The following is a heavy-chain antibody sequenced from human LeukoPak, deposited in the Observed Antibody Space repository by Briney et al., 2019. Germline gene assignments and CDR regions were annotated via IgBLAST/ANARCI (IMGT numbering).Heavy chain of an antibody. V-gene: IGHV1-3*01. CDR1: GYTFTSYA. Sequence: ASVKVSCKASGYTFTSYAMHWVRQAPGQRLEWMGWINAGNGNTKYSQKFQGRVNITRDTSASTDYMELSSLRSEDTAVYYCARGGYYCSGGSCDFDYWGQGTLVTVSS. J-gene: IGHJ4*02. D-gene: IGHD2-15*01. CDR2: INAGNGNT. CDR3: ARGGYYCSGGSCDFDY.